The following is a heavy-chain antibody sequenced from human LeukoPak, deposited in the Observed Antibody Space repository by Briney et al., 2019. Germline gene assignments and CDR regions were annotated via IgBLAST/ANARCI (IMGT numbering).Heavy chain of an antibody. CDR1: GYTLTSYY. V-gene: IGHV1-69*13. CDR3: ARAPLAAAGPVDARYYFDY. J-gene: IGHJ4*02. Sequence: ASVKVSCKASGYTLTSYYMHWVRQAPGQGLEWMGGIIPIFGTANYAQKFQGRVTITADESTSTAYMELSSLRSEDTAVYYCARAPLAAAGPVDARYYFDYWGQGTLVTVSS. D-gene: IGHD6-13*01. CDR2: IIPIFGTA.